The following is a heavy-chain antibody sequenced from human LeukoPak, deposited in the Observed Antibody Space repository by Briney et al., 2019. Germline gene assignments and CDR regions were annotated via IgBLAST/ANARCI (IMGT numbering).Heavy chain of an antibody. CDR3: ARDGLTTVTTWNAFDI. CDR1: GGSFSGYY. CDR2: INHSGST. D-gene: IGHD4-17*01. Sequence: SETLSLTCAVYGGSFSGYYWSWIRQPPGKGLEWIGEINHSGSTNYNPSLKSRVTISVDTSKNQFSLKLSSVTAADTAVYYCARDGLTTVTTWNAFDIWGQGTMVTVSS. V-gene: IGHV4-34*01. J-gene: IGHJ3*02.